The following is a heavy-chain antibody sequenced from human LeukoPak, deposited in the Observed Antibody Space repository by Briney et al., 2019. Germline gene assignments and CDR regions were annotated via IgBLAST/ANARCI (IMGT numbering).Heavy chain of an antibody. CDR1: GFTFSSYG. D-gene: IGHD6-19*01. Sequence: GGSLRLSCAASGFTFSSYGMHWVRQAPGKGLEWVAVISYDGSNKYYADSVKGRFTISRDNSKNTLYLQMNSLRAEDTAVYYCANGPTAVAGYFDYWGQGTLVTVSS. CDR2: ISYDGSNK. J-gene: IGHJ4*02. V-gene: IGHV3-30*18. CDR3: ANGPTAVAGYFDY.